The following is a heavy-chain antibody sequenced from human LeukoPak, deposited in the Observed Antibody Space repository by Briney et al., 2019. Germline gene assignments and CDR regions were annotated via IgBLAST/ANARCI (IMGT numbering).Heavy chain of an antibody. Sequence: GESLKISCKGSGYSFTSYGISWVRQAPGQGLEWMGWISAYNGNTNYAQKLQGRVTMTTDTSTSTAYMELRSLRSDDTAVYYCARDGRKYSSQSIEGDYWGQGTLVTVSS. CDR1: GYSFTSYG. V-gene: IGHV1-18*01. J-gene: IGHJ4*02. CDR2: ISAYNGNT. D-gene: IGHD6-19*01. CDR3: ARDGRKYSSQSIEGDY.